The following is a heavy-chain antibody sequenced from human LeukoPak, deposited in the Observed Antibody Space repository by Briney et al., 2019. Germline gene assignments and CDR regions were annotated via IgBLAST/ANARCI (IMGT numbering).Heavy chain of an antibody. V-gene: IGHV1-69*13. Sequence: SVKVSCKASGGTLSSYAISWVRQAPGQGLEWMGGIIPIFGTANYAQKFQGRVTITADESTSTAYMELSSLRSEDTAVYYCARSGSWRQLVLGDYWGQGTLVTVSS. D-gene: IGHD6-13*01. J-gene: IGHJ4*02. CDR2: IIPIFGTA. CDR1: GGTLSSYA. CDR3: ARSGSWRQLVLGDY.